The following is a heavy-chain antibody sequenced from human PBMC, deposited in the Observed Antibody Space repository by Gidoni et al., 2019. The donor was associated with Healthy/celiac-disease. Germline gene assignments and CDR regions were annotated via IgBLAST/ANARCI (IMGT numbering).Heavy chain of an antibody. CDR3: ARGGYSSASYYFDY. D-gene: IGHD6-25*01. V-gene: IGHV3-7*01. Sequence: EVQLVESGGGLVKPGGSLILSCAASGFTFSSYWMSWVRQAPGKGLEWVANIKQDGSEKYYVDSVKGRFTISRDNAKNSLYLQMNSLRAEDTAVYYCARGGYSSASYYFDYWGQGTLVTVS. J-gene: IGHJ4*02. CDR2: IKQDGSEK. CDR1: GFTFSSYW.